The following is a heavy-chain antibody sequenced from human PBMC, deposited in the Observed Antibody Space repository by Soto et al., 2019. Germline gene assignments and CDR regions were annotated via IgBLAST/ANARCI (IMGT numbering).Heavy chain of an antibody. J-gene: IGHJ6*03. D-gene: IGHD5-18*01. CDR2: ITSGGSNTT. V-gene: IGHV3-11*01. CDR1: GFTFIDYY. Sequence: GGSLRLSCAASGFTFIDYYMSWIRQAPGKGLEWVSYITSGGSNTTYYADSVKGRFTISRDNAKNSLYLQMSSLRAEDTAVYYCARGAGYSFYYYYYMDVWGKGTTVTVSS. CDR3: ARGAGYSFYYYYYMDV.